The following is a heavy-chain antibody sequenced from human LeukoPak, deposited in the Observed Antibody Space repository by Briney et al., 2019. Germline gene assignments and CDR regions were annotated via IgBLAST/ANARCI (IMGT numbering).Heavy chain of an antibody. J-gene: IGHJ4*02. CDR1: GFTVRGQW. Sequence: AGCLRLTCAASGFTVRGQWVYWGRQGPGKEMVWVSRINSDGSSTRYADSVKGRFTISRDNAKNTLYLQMNSLRVEDTAIYYCARGLYGAHVDWGQGTLVTVSA. V-gene: IGHV3-74*01. CDR2: INSDGSST. CDR3: ARGLYGAHVD. D-gene: IGHD4/OR15-4a*01.